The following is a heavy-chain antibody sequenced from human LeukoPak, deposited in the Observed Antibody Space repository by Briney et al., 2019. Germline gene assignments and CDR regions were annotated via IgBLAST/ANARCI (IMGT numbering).Heavy chain of an antibody. V-gene: IGHV3-33*01. Sequence: GGSLRLSCAASGFTFSSYGMHWVRQAPGKGLEWVAVIWYDGSNKYYADSVKGRFTISRDNSKNTLYLQMNSLRAEDTAVYYCARSYYYDSSGYYYNAFDIWGQGTMVTVSS. CDR1: GFTFSSYG. D-gene: IGHD3-22*01. J-gene: IGHJ3*02. CDR2: IWYDGSNK. CDR3: ARSYYYDSSGYYYNAFDI.